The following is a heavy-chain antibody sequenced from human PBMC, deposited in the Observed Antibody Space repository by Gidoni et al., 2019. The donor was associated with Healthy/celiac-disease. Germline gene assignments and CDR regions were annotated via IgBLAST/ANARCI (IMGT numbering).Heavy chain of an antibody. Sequence: EVQLVESGGVVVQPGGSLRLSCAASGFTFDDYTMHWVRQAPGKGLEWVSLSSWDGGSTDYADSVKGRFTISRDNSKNTLYLQMNSLRTEDTALYYCAKGGIGISEGHFDYWGQGTLVTVSS. V-gene: IGHV3-43*01. CDR3: AKGGIGISEGHFDY. CDR1: GFTFDDYT. J-gene: IGHJ4*02. CDR2: SSWDGGST. D-gene: IGHD6-13*01.